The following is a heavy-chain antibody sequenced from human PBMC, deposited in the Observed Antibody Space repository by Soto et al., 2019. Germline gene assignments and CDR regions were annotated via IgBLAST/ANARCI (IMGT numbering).Heavy chain of an antibody. D-gene: IGHD2-2*01. CDR1: GFKFSNYA. CDR3: AKDSKSVSVSAARVYGMDV. Sequence: PGGSLRLSCAASGFKFSNYAMSWVRQAPGKGLEWVSLISATGGGTYYADSVKGRFTVSRDNSKNTLFLEMSSLRAEDTAIYYCAKDSKSVSVSAARVYGMDVWGQGTKVTV. CDR2: ISATGGGT. V-gene: IGHV3-23*01. J-gene: IGHJ6*02.